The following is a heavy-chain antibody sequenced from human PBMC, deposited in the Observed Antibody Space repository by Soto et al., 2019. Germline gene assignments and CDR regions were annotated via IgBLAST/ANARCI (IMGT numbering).Heavy chain of an antibody. CDR2: IIPIRGAA. CDR3: ARGALVARSGGSPNDK. J-gene: IGHJ4*02. D-gene: IGHD2-15*01. V-gene: IGHV1-69*01. Sequence: QVQLVQSGAEVQKPGSSVKVSCKTFGGSFRRYAITWVRQAPGQGLEWMGGIIPIRGAANYGQKFQGRVTVSADESTNTAYMGMHSPTSDDTAVYYCARGALVARSGGSPNDKWGQGTLVTVSS. CDR1: GGSFRRYA.